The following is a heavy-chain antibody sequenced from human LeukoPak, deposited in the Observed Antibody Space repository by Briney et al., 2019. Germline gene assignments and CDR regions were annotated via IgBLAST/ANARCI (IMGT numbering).Heavy chain of an antibody. CDR3: ARGSSYDFWSTYFDS. J-gene: IGHJ4*02. CDR2: IDHTGNT. Sequence: SGTLSLTCGVSGDSLGSNKWWTWVRQPPGKGLEWIGEIDHTGNTNYNPSLKSRVTVSVDNSNNQFSLKVNSVTAADTAVYYCARGSSYDFWSTYFDSWGQGTLVTVSS. V-gene: IGHV4-4*02. D-gene: IGHD3-3*01. CDR1: GDSLGSNKW.